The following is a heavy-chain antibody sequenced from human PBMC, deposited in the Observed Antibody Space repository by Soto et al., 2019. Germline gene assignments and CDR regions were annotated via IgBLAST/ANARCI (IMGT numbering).Heavy chain of an antibody. CDR2: ISSSGSTI. CDR3: ASAGGGYYYYGMDV. Sequence: PGGSLRLSCAASGFTFSSYEMNWVRQAPGKGLEWVSYISSSGSTIYYADSVKGRFTISRDNAKNSLYLQMNSLRAEDTAVYYCASAGGGYYYYGMDVWGQGTTVTVS. J-gene: IGHJ6*02. V-gene: IGHV3-48*03. CDR1: GFTFSSYE. D-gene: IGHD1-26*01.